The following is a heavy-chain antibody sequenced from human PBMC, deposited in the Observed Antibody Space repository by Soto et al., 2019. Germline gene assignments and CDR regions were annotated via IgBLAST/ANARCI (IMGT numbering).Heavy chain of an antibody. CDR3: ARGGYFDWSPPGY. V-gene: IGHV4-59*01. CDR1: GGSISSYY. J-gene: IGHJ4*02. CDR2: IYYSGST. Sequence: PSETLSLTCTVSGGSISSYYWSWIRQPPGKGLEWIGYIYYSGSTNYNPSLKSRVTISVDTSKNQFSLKLSSVTAADTAVYYCARGGYFDWSPPGYWGQGTLVTVSS. D-gene: IGHD3-9*01.